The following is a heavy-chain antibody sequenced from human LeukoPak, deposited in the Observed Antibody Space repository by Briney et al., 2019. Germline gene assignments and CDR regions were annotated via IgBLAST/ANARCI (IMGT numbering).Heavy chain of an antibody. Sequence: SQTLSLTCTVSGGSISSGGYYWSWIRQPPGEGLEWIGYIYHSGSTYYNPSLKSRVHISVDRSKNQFSLKLSSAAATDTAVDLCARSASCSLDCWGQGILVTVSS. D-gene: IGHD2-2*01. J-gene: IGHJ4*01. CDR1: GGSISSGGYY. V-gene: IGHV4-30-2*01. CDR2: IYHSGST. CDR3: ARSASCSLDC.